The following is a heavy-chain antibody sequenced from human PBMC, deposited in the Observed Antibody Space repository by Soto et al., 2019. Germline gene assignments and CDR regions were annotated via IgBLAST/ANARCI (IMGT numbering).Heavy chain of an antibody. J-gene: IGHJ5*02. D-gene: IGHD6-19*01. V-gene: IGHV1-18*01. CDR1: GYTFTSYG. Sequence: ASVKVSCKASGYTFTSYGISWVRQAPGQGLEWMGWISAYNGNTNYAQKLQGRVTMTTDTSTSTAYMELRSLRSDDTAVYYCARAREGIAVAGTGGWFDPWGQGTLVTVSS. CDR3: ARAREGIAVAGTGGWFDP. CDR2: ISAYNGNT.